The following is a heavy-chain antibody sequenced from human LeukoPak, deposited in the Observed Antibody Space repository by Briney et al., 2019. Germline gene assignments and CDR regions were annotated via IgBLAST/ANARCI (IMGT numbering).Heavy chain of an antibody. Sequence: ASVKVSCKASGGTFSSYAINWVRQATGQGLEWKGWMNPNSGNTGYAQKFQGRVTMTRNTSISTAYMELSSLRSEDTAVYYCARRYSGSDSHAFDIWGQGTMVTVSS. CDR1: GGTFSSYA. CDR2: MNPNSGNT. D-gene: IGHD5-12*01. J-gene: IGHJ3*02. CDR3: ARRYSGSDSHAFDI. V-gene: IGHV1-8*02.